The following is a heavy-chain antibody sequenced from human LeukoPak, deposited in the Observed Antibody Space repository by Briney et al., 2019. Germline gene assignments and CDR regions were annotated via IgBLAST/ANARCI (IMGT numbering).Heavy chain of an antibody. Sequence: PSETLSLTCTVSGGSISSYYWSWIRQPPGKGLEWIGYIYYSGSTNYNPSLKSRVTISVDTSKNQFSLKLSPVTAADTAVYYCARDGESVGSGQDYWGQGTLVTVSS. D-gene: IGHD3-10*01. J-gene: IGHJ4*02. CDR3: ARDGESVGSGQDY. V-gene: IGHV4-59*01. CDR2: IYYSGST. CDR1: GGSISSYY.